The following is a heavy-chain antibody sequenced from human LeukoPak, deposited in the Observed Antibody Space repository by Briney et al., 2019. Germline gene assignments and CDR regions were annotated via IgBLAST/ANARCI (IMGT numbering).Heavy chain of an antibody. CDR3: ARPTTGPATQGYDS. CDR2: IYYRGNT. Sequence: SETLSLTCTVSGGSISSSPYYWAWIRQPPGRGLEWIGSIYYRGNTYHNPSLKSRVTISVDTSKNQFSLSVFSVTAADTAVYFCARPTTGPATQGYDSWGQGILVTVAS. V-gene: IGHV4-39*01. J-gene: IGHJ4*02. CDR1: GGSISSSPYY. D-gene: IGHD1-1*01.